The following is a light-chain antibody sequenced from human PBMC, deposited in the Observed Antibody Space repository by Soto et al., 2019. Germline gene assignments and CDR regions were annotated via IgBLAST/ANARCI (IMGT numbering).Light chain of an antibody. CDR3: MQALQTPYT. CDR1: QSLLHSNGYNY. CDR2: LGS. J-gene: IGKJ2*01. Sequence: DIVMTQSPLSLPVTPGEPASISCRSSQSLLHSNGYNYLDWYLQKPGQSPQLLIYLGSNRASGVPDRFSVSGSGTDFTLKISRVEAEDAGLYYCMQALQTPYTFGLGTKLEIK. V-gene: IGKV2-28*01.